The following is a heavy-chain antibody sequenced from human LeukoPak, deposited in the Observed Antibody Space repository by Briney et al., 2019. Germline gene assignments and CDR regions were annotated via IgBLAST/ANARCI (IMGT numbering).Heavy chain of an antibody. D-gene: IGHD3-10*01. CDR2: INQGGSET. CDR1: GFTFSSYW. J-gene: IGHJ4*02. Sequence: PGGSLRLSCEASGFTFSSYWMTWVRQAPGKGLEWVANINQGGSETYYVDSVKGRFTISRDNAKNSLYLQMNSLRVEDTAVYYCARDLNWAGYWGQGTLVTVSS. CDR3: ARDLNWAGY. V-gene: IGHV3-7*01.